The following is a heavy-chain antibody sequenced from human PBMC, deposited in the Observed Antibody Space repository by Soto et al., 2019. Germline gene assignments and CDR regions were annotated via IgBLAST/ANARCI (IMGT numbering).Heavy chain of an antibody. J-gene: IGHJ4*02. D-gene: IGHD3-3*01. CDR1: GGSFSGYY. V-gene: IGHV4-34*01. CDR3: ARRARITIFGVVIIRGPFDY. Sequence: QVQLQQWGAGLLKPSETLSLTCAVYGGSFSGYYWSWIRQPPGKGLEWIGEINHSGSTNYNPSLKSRVTISVDTSKNQFSLKLSSVTAADTAVYYCARRARITIFGVVIIRGPFDYWGQGTLVTVSS. CDR2: INHSGST.